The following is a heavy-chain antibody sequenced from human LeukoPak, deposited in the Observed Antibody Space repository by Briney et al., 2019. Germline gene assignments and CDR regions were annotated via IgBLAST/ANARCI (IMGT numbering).Heavy chain of an antibody. CDR1: RFHFRTYA. V-gene: IGHV3-30*01. CDR2: ISYDGTSE. Sequence: GGSLTLSRAASRFHFRTYAMHWVRQAPGKGLEWMAIISYDGTSEYYADSVKGRFTVSRDNSENTLSLHMNSLRPEGTAVYFCARGYYLGSGSFDYWGQGALVTVSS. CDR3: ARGYYLGSGSFDY. J-gene: IGHJ4*02. D-gene: IGHD3-10*01.